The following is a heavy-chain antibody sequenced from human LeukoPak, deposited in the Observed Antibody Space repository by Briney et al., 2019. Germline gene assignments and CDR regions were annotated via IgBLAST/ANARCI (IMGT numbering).Heavy chain of an antibody. CDR2: ISYIGTT. CDR1: DDSFSSHY. CDR3: ARDLVTVTKGFDI. D-gene: IGHD4-17*01. J-gene: IGHJ3*02. V-gene: IGHV4-59*11. Sequence: KPSETLSLTCAVSDDSFSSHYWTWIRQPPGKGLEWIGYISYIGTTNYNPSLKSRVTISIDPSKNQFALKLSSVTAVDTAVYYCARDLVTVTKGFDIWGQGTMVSVSS.